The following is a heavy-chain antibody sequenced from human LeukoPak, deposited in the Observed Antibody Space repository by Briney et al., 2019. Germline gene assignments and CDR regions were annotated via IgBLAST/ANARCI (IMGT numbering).Heavy chain of an antibody. CDR1: GFTFRTYG. CDR2: IRNDGTIQ. V-gene: IGHV3-30*02. CDR3: AKTGSSSWGYFDY. Sequence: GGSLRLSCAASGFTFRTYGMHWVRQAPGKGLEWVAFIRNDGTIQYYADSVKGRFTLSRDNSKNTLYLQMNSLRPEDTAVYFCAKTGSSSWGYFDYWGQGTLVTVSS. J-gene: IGHJ4*02. D-gene: IGHD6-13*01.